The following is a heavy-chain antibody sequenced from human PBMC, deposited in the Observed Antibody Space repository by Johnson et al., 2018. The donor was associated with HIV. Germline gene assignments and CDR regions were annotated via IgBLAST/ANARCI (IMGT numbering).Heavy chain of an antibody. CDR1: GFTFSSYG. CDR3: AKDATLQDGTGAFDI. D-gene: IGHD1-1*01. V-gene: IGHV3-30*02. J-gene: IGHJ3*02. Sequence: QVQLVESGGGLVQPGRSLRLSCAASGFTFSSYGMHWVRQAPGKGLEWVAFIRYDGSNKYYADSVQGRFTISRDNSKNTLYLQMNSLRAEDTAVYYCAKDATLQDGTGAFDIWGQGTMVTVSS. CDR2: IRYDGSNK.